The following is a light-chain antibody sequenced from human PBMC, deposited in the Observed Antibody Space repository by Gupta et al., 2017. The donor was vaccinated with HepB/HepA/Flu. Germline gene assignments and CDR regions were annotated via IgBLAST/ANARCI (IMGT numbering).Light chain of an antibody. CDR3: QQNYKKPET. V-gene: IGKV1-39*01. J-gene: IGKJ1*01. Sequence: TPMTQSPSSLSASVGDRFTITCRASQSISSSLNWYQQRPGKAPNLLIYYATTLQSGVPSRFSGSGSGTDFILTIGSLQPDDFGTYYCQQNYKKPETFGQGTKLEVK. CDR2: YAT. CDR1: QSISSS.